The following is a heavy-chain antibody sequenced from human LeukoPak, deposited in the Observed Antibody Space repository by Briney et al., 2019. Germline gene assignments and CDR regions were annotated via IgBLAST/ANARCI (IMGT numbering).Heavy chain of an antibody. J-gene: IGHJ4*02. CDR3: ARAGYSSSFTYNSHDFDY. Sequence: SETLSLTCTVSGGSISSYYWSWIRQPPGKGLEWIGEINHSGSTNYNPSLKSRVTISVDTSKNQFSLKLSSVTAADTAVYYCARAGYSSSFTYNSHDFDYWGQGTLVTVSS. D-gene: IGHD6-6*01. CDR1: GGSISSYY. CDR2: INHSGST. V-gene: IGHV4-34*01.